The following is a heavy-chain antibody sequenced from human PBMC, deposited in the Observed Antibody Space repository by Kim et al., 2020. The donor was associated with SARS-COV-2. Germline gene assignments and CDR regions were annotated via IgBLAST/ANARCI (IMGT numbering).Heavy chain of an antibody. CDR3: AKPLRSSSWYVTSYYYYYGMDV. Sequence: GGSLRLSCAASGFTFSSYGMHWVRQAPGKGLEWVAVISYDGSNKYYADSVKGRFTISRDNSKNTLYLQMNSLRAEDTAVYYCAKPLRSSSWYVTSYYYYYGMDVWGQGTTVTVSS. V-gene: IGHV3-30*18. CDR2: ISYDGSNK. J-gene: IGHJ6*02. CDR1: GFTFSSYG. D-gene: IGHD6-13*01.